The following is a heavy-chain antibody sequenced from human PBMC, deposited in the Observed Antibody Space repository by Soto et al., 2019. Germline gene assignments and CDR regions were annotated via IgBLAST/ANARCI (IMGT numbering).Heavy chain of an antibody. V-gene: IGHV1-18*01. D-gene: IGHD6-6*01. CDR3: ARDSSLNRIGYYYGMDV. CDR1: GGTFSSYT. Sequence: ASVKVSCKASGGTFSSYTISWVQQAPGQGLEWMGWISAYNGNTNYAQKLQGRVTMTTDTSTSTAYMELRSLRSDDTAVYYCARDSSLNRIGYYYGMDVWGQGTTVTAP. CDR2: ISAYNGNT. J-gene: IGHJ6*02.